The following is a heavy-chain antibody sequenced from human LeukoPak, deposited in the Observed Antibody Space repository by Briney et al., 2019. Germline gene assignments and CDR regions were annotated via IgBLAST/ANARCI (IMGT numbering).Heavy chain of an antibody. J-gene: IGHJ4*02. CDR3: ARGDGYNFFDY. D-gene: IGHD5-24*01. CDR2: FYVGGAT. V-gene: IGHV3-53*01. CDR1: GFSVTNNY. Sequence: PGGSLRLSCAASGFSVTNNYMSWVRQAPGKGLEWVSVFYVGGATYYADSVKGRFTISRDNSENTLYLQMNSLRAEDTAVYYCARGDGYNFFDYWGQGTLVTVSS.